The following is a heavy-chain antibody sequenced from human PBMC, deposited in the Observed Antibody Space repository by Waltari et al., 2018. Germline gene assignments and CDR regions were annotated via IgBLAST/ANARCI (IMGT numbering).Heavy chain of an antibody. CDR2: IYHSGST. D-gene: IGHD1-26*01. V-gene: IGHV4-38-2*01. CDR3: ARHGVGATWGDAFDI. J-gene: IGHJ3*02. CDR1: GYSISSGYY. Sequence: QVQLQESGPGLVKPSETLSLTCAVSGYSISSGYYWGWIRQPPGKGLEWIGSIYHSGSTYYNPSLKSRVTISVDTSKNQFSLKLSSVTAADTAVYYCARHGVGATWGDAFDIWGQGTMVTVSS.